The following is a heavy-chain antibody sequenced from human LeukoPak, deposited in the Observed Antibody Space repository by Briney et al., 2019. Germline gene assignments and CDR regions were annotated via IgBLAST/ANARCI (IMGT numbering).Heavy chain of an antibody. CDR2: IIPIFGTA. V-gene: IGHV1-69*01. CDR3: ARDRLLLSGYFDY. Sequence: ASVKISCKASGGTFISYAISWMRQAPGQWLEWMGGIIPIFGTANYAQKFQGRVTITADESTSTAYMELSSLRSEDTAVYYCARDRLLLSGYFDYWGQGTLVTVSS. D-gene: IGHD2-15*01. CDR1: GGTFISYA. J-gene: IGHJ4*02.